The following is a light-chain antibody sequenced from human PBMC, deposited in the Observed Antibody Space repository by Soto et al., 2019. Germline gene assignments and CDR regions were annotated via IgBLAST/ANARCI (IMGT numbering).Light chain of an antibody. J-gene: IGLJ3*02. CDR2: DVS. V-gene: IGLV2-14*01. CDR3: SAYPVTNTGV. Sequence: QSVLTQPASVSGSPGQSITISCTGTISDVGNYKFVSCYQQYPGKVPKLLIYDVSNRPSGISSRFSGSKSGNTASLTISGLQADDEADYSCSAYPVTNTGVFCRGTNLNVL. CDR1: ISDVGNYKF.